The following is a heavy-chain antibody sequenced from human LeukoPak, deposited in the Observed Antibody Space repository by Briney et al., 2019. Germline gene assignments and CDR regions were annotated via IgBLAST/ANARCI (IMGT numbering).Heavy chain of an antibody. D-gene: IGHD5-18*01. V-gene: IGHV3-21*01. CDR2: ISSSSSYI. J-gene: IGHJ4*02. CDR3: ARGGGYSYGSFDY. Sequence: KAGGSLRLSCAASGFTFSSYNMNWVRQAPGKGLEWVSSISSSSSYIYYADSVKGRFTISRDNAKNTLYLQMNSLRAEDTAVYYCARGGGYSYGSFDYWGQGTLVTVSS. CDR1: GFTFSSYN.